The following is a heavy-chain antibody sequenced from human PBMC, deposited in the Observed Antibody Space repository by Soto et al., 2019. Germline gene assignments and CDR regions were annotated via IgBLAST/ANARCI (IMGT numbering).Heavy chain of an antibody. V-gene: IGHV3-15*01. CDR2: IKSKSDEGTS. D-gene: IGHD3-3*01. CDR1: GFTFSNTW. J-gene: IGHJ4*02. CDR3: NTDRLFNLFY. Sequence: VRLVESGGGSVKPGGSLRLSCAASGFTFSNTWMTWVRQAPGKGLEWVGRIKSKSDEGTSDYADPVKGRLIISRDDSENKIFLPINSLKTEDTAVYYCNTDRLFNLFYWVQGVLVTGSS.